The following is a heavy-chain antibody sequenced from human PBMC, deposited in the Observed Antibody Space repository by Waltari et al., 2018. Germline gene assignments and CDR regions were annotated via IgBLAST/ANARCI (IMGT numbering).Heavy chain of an antibody. CDR1: GGTFSSYA. D-gene: IGHD1-7*01. CDR3: AREASKTGTSGAFDI. J-gene: IGHJ3*02. Sequence: QVQLVQFGAEVKKPGSSVKVSCKASGGTFSSYAISWVRQAPGRGLEWVVGIIPILSRAKDAQKFQGRVAMTADKSTSTGYMELSSLGSEDTAVYYCAREASKTGTSGAFDIWGQGTMVTVSS. CDR2: IIPILSRA. V-gene: IGHV1-69*10.